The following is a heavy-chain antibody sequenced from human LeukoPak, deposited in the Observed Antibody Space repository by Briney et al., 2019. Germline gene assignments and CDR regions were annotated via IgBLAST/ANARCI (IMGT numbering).Heavy chain of an antibody. D-gene: IGHD2-8*01. CDR3: SSENGAVSPFGY. CDR1: CGPLYHTNW. CDR2: ISLSGLT. V-gene: IGHV4-4*02. Sequence: SGTPSVPRGVFCGPLYHTNWWSWVRQPPGQGLEWIGEISLSGLTNYNPSLKSRVTVSLDKSKNHLPLNLTSVTAADTAVYYCSSENGAVSPFGYWGQGTLVTVPS. J-gene: IGHJ4*02.